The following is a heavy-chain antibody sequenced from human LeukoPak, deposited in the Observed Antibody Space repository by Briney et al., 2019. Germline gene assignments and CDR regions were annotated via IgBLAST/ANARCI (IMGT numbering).Heavy chain of an antibody. CDR2: INHSGST. CDR1: GGSFSGYY. V-gene: IGHV4-34*01. J-gene: IGHJ4*02. Sequence: PSETLSLTCAVYGGSFSGYYWSWIRQPPGKGLEWIGEINHSGSTNYNPSLKSRVTISVDTSKNQFPLKLSSVTAADTAVYYCARVSLVTTADYWGQGTLVTVSP. CDR3: ARVSLVTTADY. D-gene: IGHD4-17*01.